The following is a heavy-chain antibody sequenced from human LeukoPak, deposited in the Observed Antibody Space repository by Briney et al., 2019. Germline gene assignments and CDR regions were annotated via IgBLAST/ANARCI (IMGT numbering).Heavy chain of an antibody. Sequence: GGSLRLSCAASRFTFDDYGMHWVRQVPGKGLEWVSLISGDGSSTYYADSVKGRYTISRDNSKNSLYLQMNSLRTEDTALYYCAKDAYSSGWYYFDSWGQGTLVTVSS. D-gene: IGHD6-19*01. J-gene: IGHJ4*02. CDR1: RFTFDDYG. V-gene: IGHV3-43*02. CDR3: AKDAYSSGWYYFDS. CDR2: ISGDGSST.